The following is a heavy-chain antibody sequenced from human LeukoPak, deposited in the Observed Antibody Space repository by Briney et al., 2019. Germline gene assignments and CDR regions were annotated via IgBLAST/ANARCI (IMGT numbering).Heavy chain of an antibody. CDR3: ARDGHGGNSFDF. D-gene: IGHD4-23*01. V-gene: IGHV1-2*02. CDR2: INANSGGT. J-gene: IGHJ4*02. CDR1: GYTFTVYY. Sequence: ASVTVSCKASGYTFTVYYMHWVRQAPGQGVEWMGWINANSGGTDYAQKFQDRVTMTRDTSISTAYMELSRLTSDDTAVYYCARDGHGGNSFDFWGQGTLVTVSS.